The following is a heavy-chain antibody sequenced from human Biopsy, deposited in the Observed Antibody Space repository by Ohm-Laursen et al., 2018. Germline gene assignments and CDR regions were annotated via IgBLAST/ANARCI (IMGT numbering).Heavy chain of an antibody. CDR2: ISYDGSGE. V-gene: IGHV3-30*03. J-gene: IGHJ2*01. Sequence: SLRLSCTASGFTFTSYAMHWVRQAPGKGLEWVAVISYDGSGEYYADSLQGRFIISRDNPKNTVNLQMNSLRAEDTAVYFCARDGKRWDYSTYFSWHFDLWGRGTLVTVSS. CDR1: GFTFTSYA. CDR3: ARDGKRWDYSTYFSWHFDL. D-gene: IGHD4-11*01.